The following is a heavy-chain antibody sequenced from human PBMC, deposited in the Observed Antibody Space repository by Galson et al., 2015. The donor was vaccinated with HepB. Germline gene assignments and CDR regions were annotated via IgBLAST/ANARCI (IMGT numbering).Heavy chain of an antibody. J-gene: IGHJ5*02. CDR2: IIPIFGTA. Sequence: SVKVSCKASGGTFSSYAISWVRQAPGQGLEWMGGIIPIFGTANYAQKFQGRVTITADKSASTAYMELSSLRSEDTAVYYCARVEVYYDFWSGYYRAGFDPWGQGTLVTVSS. CDR1: GGTFSSYA. CDR3: ARVEVYYDFWSGYYRAGFDP. V-gene: IGHV1-69*06. D-gene: IGHD3-3*01.